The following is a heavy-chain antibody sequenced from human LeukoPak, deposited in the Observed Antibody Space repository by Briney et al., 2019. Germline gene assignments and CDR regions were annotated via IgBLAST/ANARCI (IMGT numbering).Heavy chain of an antibody. Sequence: SQTLSLTCAISGDSVSSNSAAWNWIRQSSSRGLEWLGRTYYRSKWYSDYAVSVRSRITVNPDTSKNQFSLQLSSVTPEDTAVYYCARYTSSWFFDFWGRGTLVTASS. D-gene: IGHD6-13*01. J-gene: IGHJ4*02. CDR1: GDSVSSNSAA. CDR2: TYYRSKWYS. CDR3: ARYTSSWFFDF. V-gene: IGHV6-1*01.